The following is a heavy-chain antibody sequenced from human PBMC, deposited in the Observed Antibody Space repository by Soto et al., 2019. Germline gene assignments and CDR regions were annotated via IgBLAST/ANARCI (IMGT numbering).Heavy chain of an antibody. V-gene: IGHV3-33*01. J-gene: IGHJ6*02. CDR2: IWYDGSNK. D-gene: IGHD1-26*01. CDR3: AREGVIVGAAFFYYYGMDV. Sequence: QVQLVESGGGVVQPGRSLRLSCAASGFTFSSYGMHWVRQAPGKGLVWVAVIWYDGSNKYYADSVKGRFTIFRDNSKNTLYLQINSPRAEDTAVYYCAREGVIVGAAFFYYYGMDVCVQGTTVTVSS. CDR1: GFTFSSYG.